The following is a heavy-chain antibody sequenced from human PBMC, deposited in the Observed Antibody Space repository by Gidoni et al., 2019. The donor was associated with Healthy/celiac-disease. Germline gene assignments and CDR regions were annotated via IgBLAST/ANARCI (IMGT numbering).Heavy chain of an antibody. CDR1: GGSFSGYD. CDR2: INHSGST. Sequence: QVQLQQWGAGLLKPSETLSLTCAVYGGSFSGYDWSWIRQPPGKGLEWIGEINHSGSTNYNPALKSRVTISVDTSKNQFSLKLSSVTAADTAVYYCARGLVADFWSGSVRGKDGYYFDYWGQGTLVTVSS. J-gene: IGHJ4*02. V-gene: IGHV4-34*01. CDR3: ARGLVADFWSGSVRGKDGYYFDY. D-gene: IGHD3-3*01.